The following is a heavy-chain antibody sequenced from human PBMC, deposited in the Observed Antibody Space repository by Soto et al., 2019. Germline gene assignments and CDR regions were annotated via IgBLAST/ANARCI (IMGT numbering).Heavy chain of an antibody. V-gene: IGHV3-21*01. Sequence: PXGSLRLSCAASGFTFSSYSMNWVRQAPGKGLEWVSSISGSSSYIYYADSVKGRFTISRDNAKNSLYLQMNSLRAEDTAVYYCARDLQYYDFWSGFDYWGQGTLVTVSS. CDR1: GFTFSSYS. J-gene: IGHJ4*02. CDR3: ARDLQYYDFWSGFDY. D-gene: IGHD3-3*01. CDR2: ISGSSSYI.